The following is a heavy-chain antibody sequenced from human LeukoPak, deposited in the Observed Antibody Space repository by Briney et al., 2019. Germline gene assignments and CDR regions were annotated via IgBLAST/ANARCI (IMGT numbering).Heavy chain of an antibody. Sequence: SETLSLTCTVPGGSISKNYWSWIRQPAGKGLEWIGRIHTSGTTNHNPSLKSRVTMSIDTSKNQFSLKLSSVTAADTAIYYCARNPVTSANPKFDSWGQGTLVTVSS. CDR1: GGSISKNY. CDR2: IHTSGTT. J-gene: IGHJ4*02. V-gene: IGHV4-4*07. CDR3: ARNPVTSANPKFDS. D-gene: IGHD4-17*01.